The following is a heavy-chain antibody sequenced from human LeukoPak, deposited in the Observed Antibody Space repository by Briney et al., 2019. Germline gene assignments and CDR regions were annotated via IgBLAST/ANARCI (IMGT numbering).Heavy chain of an antibody. V-gene: IGHV4-59*11. CDR1: GGSISSHY. J-gene: IGHJ4*02. CDR2: IYYSGST. Sequence: PSETLSLTCTVSGGSISSHYWSWIRQPPGKGLEWIGYIYYSGSTNYNPSLKSRVTKSVDTSKNQFSLKLSSVTAADTAVYYCARAPSQWLVPDYWGQGTLVTVSS. CDR3: ARAPSQWLVPDY. D-gene: IGHD6-19*01.